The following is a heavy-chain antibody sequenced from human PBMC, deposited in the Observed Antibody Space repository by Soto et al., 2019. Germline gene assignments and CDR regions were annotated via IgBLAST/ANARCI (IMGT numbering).Heavy chain of an antibody. CDR2: INHSGST. D-gene: IGHD3-9*01. V-gene: IGHV4-34*01. CDR3: AREGLLPSFDWRRLVGRYYDMDV. Sequence: SETLSLTCAVYGGSFSGYYWSWIRQPPGKXLEWIGEINHSGSTNYNPSLKSRVTISVDTSKIQFSLKLSSVTAADPAVYYCAREGLLPSFDWRRLVGRYYDMDVWDQGTTVTVSS. J-gene: IGHJ6*02. CDR1: GGSFSGYY.